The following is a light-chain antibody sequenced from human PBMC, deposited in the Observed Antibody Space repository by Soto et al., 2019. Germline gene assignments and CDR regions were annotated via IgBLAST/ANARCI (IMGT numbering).Light chain of an antibody. CDR2: GAS. CDR1: QSVSSN. Sequence: EIVLTQSPGTLSVSPGERATLSCRASQSVSSNLAWYQQKPGQAPWLLIYGASTRATDIPARFSGSGSGTEFTLTISSLQSEDFAVYYCQQYNNWPRTFGQGTKVDIK. J-gene: IGKJ1*01. V-gene: IGKV3-15*01. CDR3: QQYNNWPRT.